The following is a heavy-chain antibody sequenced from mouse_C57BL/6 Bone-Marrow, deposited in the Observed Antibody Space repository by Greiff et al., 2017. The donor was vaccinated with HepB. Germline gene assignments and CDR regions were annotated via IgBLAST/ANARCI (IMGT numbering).Heavy chain of an antibody. J-gene: IGHJ3*01. D-gene: IGHD1-1*01. V-gene: IGHV1-82*01. Sequence: VKLMESGPELVKPGASVKISCKASGYAFSSSWMNWVKQRPGKGLEWIGRIYPGDGDTNYNGKFKGKATLTADKSSSTAYMQLSSLTSEDSAVYFCARGLLRSLFAYWGQGTLVTVSA. CDR1: GYAFSSSW. CDR2: IYPGDGDT. CDR3: ARGLLRSLFAY.